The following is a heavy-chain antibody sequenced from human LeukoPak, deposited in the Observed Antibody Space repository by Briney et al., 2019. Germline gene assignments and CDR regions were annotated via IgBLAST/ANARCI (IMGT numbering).Heavy chain of an antibody. D-gene: IGHD3-3*01. V-gene: IGHV1-18*01. CDR3: ARGEYDFWSGRTYYMDV. Sequence: ASVKVSCKTSGYTFTSYGISWVRQAPGQGLEWMGWISAYNGNTNYAQKLQDRVTMTTDTSTSTAYMELRSLRSDDTAVYYCARGEYDFWSGRTYYMDVWGKGTTVTVSS. J-gene: IGHJ6*03. CDR2: ISAYNGNT. CDR1: GYTFTSYG.